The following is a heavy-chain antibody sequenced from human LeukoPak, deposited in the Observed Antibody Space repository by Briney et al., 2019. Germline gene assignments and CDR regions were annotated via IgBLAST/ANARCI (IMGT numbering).Heavy chain of an antibody. Sequence: QPGGSLRLSCAASGFTFSSYAMSWVRQAPGKVLEWVSAISGSGGSTYYADSVKGRFTISRDNSKNTLYLQMNSLRAEDTAVYYCARVGGVAVAASALLRAFDAFDIWGQGTMVTVSS. CDR3: ARVGGVAVAASALLRAFDAFDI. CDR1: GFTFSSYA. J-gene: IGHJ3*02. V-gene: IGHV3-23*01. D-gene: IGHD6-19*01. CDR2: ISGSGGST.